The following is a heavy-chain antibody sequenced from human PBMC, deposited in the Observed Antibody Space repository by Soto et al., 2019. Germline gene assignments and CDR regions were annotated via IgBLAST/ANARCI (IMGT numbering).Heavy chain of an antibody. CDR1: GGTFSSYA. CDR2: IIPIFGTA. CDR3: ARVYHSSSWYRGQNWFDP. V-gene: IGHV1-69*13. D-gene: IGHD6-13*01. Sequence: SVKVSCKASGGTFSSYAISWVRQAPGQGLEWMGGIIPIFGTANYAQKFQGRVTITADESTSTAYMELSSLRSEDTAVYYCARVYHSSSWYRGQNWFDPWGQGTLVTAPQ. J-gene: IGHJ5*02.